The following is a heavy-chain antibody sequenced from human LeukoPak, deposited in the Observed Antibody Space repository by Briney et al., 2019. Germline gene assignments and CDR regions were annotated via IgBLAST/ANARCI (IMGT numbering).Heavy chain of an antibody. CDR3: ARSKKFWDIAAAGTKPGAFDI. CDR1: GGSISSSSSY. J-gene: IGHJ3*02. V-gene: IGHV4-39*07. CDR2: IYYSGSA. Sequence: SETLSLTCTVSGGSISSSSSYWGWIRQPPGKGLERIGSIYYSGSAYCNPSLKSRVTISVDTSKNQFSLKLTSVTAADTAVYYCARSKKFWDIAAAGTKPGAFDIWGQGTMVTVSS. D-gene: IGHD6-13*01.